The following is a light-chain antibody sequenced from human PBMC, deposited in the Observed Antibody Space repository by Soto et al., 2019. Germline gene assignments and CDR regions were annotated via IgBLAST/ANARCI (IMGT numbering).Light chain of an antibody. CDR2: DAS. CDR1: QDINNY. V-gene: IGKV1-33*01. CDR3: QQYDNLPPTWT. Sequence: DIQMTQSPSSLSASVGDRVTITCQASQDINNYLNWYQQKPGKAPKLLIYDASNLETGVPSRFSGSGSGTDFTFTISSLQPADIATYYCQQYDNLPPTWTFGQGTKVDIK. J-gene: IGKJ1*01.